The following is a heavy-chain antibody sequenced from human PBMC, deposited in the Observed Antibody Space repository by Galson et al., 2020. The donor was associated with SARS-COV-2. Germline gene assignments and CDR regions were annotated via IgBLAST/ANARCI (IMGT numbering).Heavy chain of an antibody. J-gene: IGHJ5*02. V-gene: IGHV3-11*06. CDR3: ARGGFYGP. Sequence: GRFAISRDNAKNSLFLQMSSLRVEDTAVYYCARGGFYGPWGQGTLVTVSS. D-gene: IGHD3-10*01.